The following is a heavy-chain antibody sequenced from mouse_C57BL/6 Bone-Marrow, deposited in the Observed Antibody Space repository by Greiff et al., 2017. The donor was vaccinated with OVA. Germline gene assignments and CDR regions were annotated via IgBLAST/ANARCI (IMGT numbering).Heavy chain of an antibody. D-gene: IGHD3-2*02. V-gene: IGHV10-1*01. CDR3: VRHARPYYYAMDY. CDR1: GFSFNTYA. J-gene: IGHJ4*01. Sequence: VQLKESGGGLVQPKGSLKLSCAASGFSFNTYAMNWVRQAPGKGLEWVARIRSKSNNYATYYADSVKDRFTISRDDSESMLYLQMNNLKTEDTAMYYWVRHARPYYYAMDYWGQGTSVTVSS. CDR2: IRSKSNNYAT.